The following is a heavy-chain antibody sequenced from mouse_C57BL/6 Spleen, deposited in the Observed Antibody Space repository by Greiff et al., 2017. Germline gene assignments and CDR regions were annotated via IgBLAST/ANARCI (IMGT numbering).Heavy chain of an antibody. Sequence: VKLMESGAELVMPGASVKLSCKASGYTFTSYWMHWVKQRPGQGLEWIGEIDPSDSYTNYNQKFKGKSTLTVDKSSSTAYMQLSSLTSEDSAVYYCARGSSFAVVATRYFDVWGTGTTVTVSS. CDR1: GYTFTSYW. D-gene: IGHD1-1*01. J-gene: IGHJ1*03. CDR3: ARGSSFAVVATRYFDV. V-gene: IGHV1-69*01. CDR2: IDPSDSYT.